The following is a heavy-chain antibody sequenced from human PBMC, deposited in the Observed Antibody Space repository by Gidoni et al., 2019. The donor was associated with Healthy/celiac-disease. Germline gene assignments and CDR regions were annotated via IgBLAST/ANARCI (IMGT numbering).Heavy chain of an antibody. Sequence: QVQLQESGPGLVKPSETLSLTCTVSGGSISSYYWSWIRQPPGKGLEWIGYIYYSGSTNYNPSLKSRVTISVDTSKNQFSLKLSSVTAADTAVYYCARDRVGAREYYYYGMDVWGQGTTVTVSS. V-gene: IGHV4-59*01. CDR3: ARDRVGAREYYYYGMDV. J-gene: IGHJ6*02. CDR2: IYYSGST. D-gene: IGHD1-26*01. CDR1: GGSISSYY.